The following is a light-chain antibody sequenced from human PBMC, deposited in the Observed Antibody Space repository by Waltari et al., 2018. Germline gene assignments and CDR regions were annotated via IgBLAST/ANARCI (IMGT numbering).Light chain of an antibody. CDR1: QSVSRT. CDR2: GAS. J-gene: IGKJ1*01. V-gene: IGKV3-20*01. CDR3: QHYVSLPAT. Sequence: EIVLTQSPGSLSSSPGERVTLSCRASQSVSRTLAWYQQKPGQAPRLLIYGASKRATGIPDRFSGSGSGTDFSLTISRLEPEDFAVYYCQHYVSLPATFGQGTKVEIK.